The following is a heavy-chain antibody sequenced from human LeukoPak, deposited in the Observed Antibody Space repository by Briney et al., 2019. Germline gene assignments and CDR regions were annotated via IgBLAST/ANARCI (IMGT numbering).Heavy chain of an antibody. CDR2: ISSSSSYI. CDR1: GFTFSSYT. Sequence: PGGSLRLPCAASGFTFSSYTMNWVRQAPGKGLEWVSSISSSSSYIYYADSVKGRFTISRDNAKNSLYLQMNSLRAEDTAMYYCARDRIAATGSLYSSAPDYWGQGTLITVSS. D-gene: IGHD6-13*01. J-gene: IGHJ4*02. CDR3: ARDRIAATGSLYSSAPDY. V-gene: IGHV3-21*01.